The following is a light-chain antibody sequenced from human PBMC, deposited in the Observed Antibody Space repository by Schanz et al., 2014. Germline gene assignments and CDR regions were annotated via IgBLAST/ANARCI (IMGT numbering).Light chain of an antibody. V-gene: IGKV3D-7*01. CDR3: QQYNNWPPKYT. CDR2: GTS. J-gene: IGKJ2*01. CDR1: QSVSANY. Sequence: PGERVTLSCRASQSVSANYLTWYQQKPGQAPRLLIYGTSTRATGIPARFSGSGSGTDFTLTISSLQPEDFAVYYCQQYNNWPPKYTFGQGTKLEIK.